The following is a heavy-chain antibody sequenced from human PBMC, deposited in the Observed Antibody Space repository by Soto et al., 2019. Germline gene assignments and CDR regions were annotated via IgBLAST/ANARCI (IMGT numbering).Heavy chain of an antibody. Sequence: SETLSLTCTVSGGSISSSSYYWGWIRQPPGKGLEWIGSIYYSGSTYYNPSLKSRVTISVDTSKNQFSLKLSSVTAADTAVYYCARRGYCSSTSCWYANYYYYMDVWGKGTTVTAP. V-gene: IGHV4-39*01. CDR1: GGSISSSSYY. CDR2: IYYSGST. D-gene: IGHD2-2*01. J-gene: IGHJ6*03. CDR3: ARRGYCSSTSCWYANYYYYMDV.